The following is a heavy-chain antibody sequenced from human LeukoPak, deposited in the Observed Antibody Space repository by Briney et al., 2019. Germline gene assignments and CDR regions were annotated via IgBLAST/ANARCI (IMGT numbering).Heavy chain of an antibody. D-gene: IGHD5-18*01. CDR3: ARGGQKQLWLTPAEG. J-gene: IGHJ4*02. CDR2: INEDGRVT. Sequence: GGSLRLSCTASRFNVNNYWMHWVRQAPGKGLVWVSRINEDGRVTSYAGSVRGRFTISRDSVENTLHLQMNSLRAEDTAVYYCARGGQKQLWLTPAEGGGQGTLVTVSS. V-gene: IGHV3-74*01. CDR1: RFNVNNYW.